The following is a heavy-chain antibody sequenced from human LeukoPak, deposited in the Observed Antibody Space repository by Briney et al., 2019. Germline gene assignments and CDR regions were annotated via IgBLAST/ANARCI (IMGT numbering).Heavy chain of an antibody. Sequence: ASVKVSCKACGGTFSSYAISWVRQAPGQGPEWMGMIIPIFGTANYAQKFQGRVTITTDESTSTAYMELSSLRSEDTAVYYCARDLYCSGGSCYATGWFDPWGQGTLVTVSS. J-gene: IGHJ5*02. V-gene: IGHV1-69*05. CDR3: ARDLYCSGGSCYATGWFDP. CDR2: IIPIFGTA. CDR1: GGTFSSYA. D-gene: IGHD2-15*01.